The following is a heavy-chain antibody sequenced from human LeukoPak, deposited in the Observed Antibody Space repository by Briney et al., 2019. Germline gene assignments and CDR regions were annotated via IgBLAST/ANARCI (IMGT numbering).Heavy chain of an antibody. CDR2: IYTSGST. CDR1: GGSISSGSYY. Sequence: KPSETLSLTCTVSGGSISSGSYYWSWIRQPAGKGLEWIGHIYTSGSTNYNPSLKSRVTISVDTSKNQFSLKLSSVTAADTAVYYCARKGRGSGSPSRSPLGGYFDYWGQGTLVTVSS. J-gene: IGHJ4*02. D-gene: IGHD1-26*01. V-gene: IGHV4-61*09. CDR3: ARKGRGSGSPSRSPLGGYFDY.